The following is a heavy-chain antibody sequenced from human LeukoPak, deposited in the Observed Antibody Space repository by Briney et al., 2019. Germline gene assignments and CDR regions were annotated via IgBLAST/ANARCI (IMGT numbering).Heavy chain of an antibody. CDR3: AKGPNQQGPSDNWFDP. Sequence: PGGSLRLSCAASGFTFDDYAMHWVRQAPGKGLEWVSGISWNSGSIGYADSVKGRFTISRDNAKNSLYLQMNSLRAEDTALYYCAKGPNQQGPSDNWFDPWGQGTLVTVSS. J-gene: IGHJ5*02. CDR2: ISWNSGSI. D-gene: IGHD2-2*01. CDR1: GFTFDDYA. V-gene: IGHV3-9*01.